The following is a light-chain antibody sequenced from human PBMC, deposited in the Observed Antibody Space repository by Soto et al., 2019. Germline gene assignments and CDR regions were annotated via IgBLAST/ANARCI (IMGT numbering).Light chain of an antibody. CDR3: QQYGSSPYT. V-gene: IGKV3-20*01. CDR2: GAS. CDR1: QSVSSNY. J-gene: IGKJ2*01. Sequence: EIVLTQSPGTQSLSPGERATLSCMASQSVSSNYLAWYQQKPGQTPRLLIYGASSRATGIPDRFSGSGSGTDFTLTISRLEPEDFAVYYCQQYGSSPYTFGQGTKLEIK.